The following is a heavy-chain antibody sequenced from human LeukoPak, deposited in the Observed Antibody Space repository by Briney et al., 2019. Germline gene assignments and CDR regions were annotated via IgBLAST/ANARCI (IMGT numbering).Heavy chain of an antibody. J-gene: IGHJ5*02. CDR1: GYTFTNYY. CDR3: ARARLVNWFDP. D-gene: IGHD3-9*01. V-gene: IGHV1-46*01. CDR2: INPSGGST. Sequence: ASVKVSCKASGYTFTNYYMHWVRQAPGQGLEWMGIINPSGGSTSYAQKFQGRVTMTRDTSTSTVYMEPSSLRSEDTAVYYCARARLVNWFDPWGQGTLVTVSS.